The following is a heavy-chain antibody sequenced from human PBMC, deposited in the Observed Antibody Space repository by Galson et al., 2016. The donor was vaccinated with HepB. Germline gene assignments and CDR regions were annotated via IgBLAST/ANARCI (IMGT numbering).Heavy chain of an antibody. Sequence: ETLSLTCTVSGGSIRSYYWSWIWQPPGKGLEWIGYIYYSGSANYNPSLKSRVSISVDTSKSQFSLKLTSVTAADTAVYYCAGDGGYDWFDYWGQGTLVTVSS. V-gene: IGHV4-59*01. D-gene: IGHD5-12*01. CDR2: IYYSGSA. CDR3: AGDGGYDWFDY. CDR1: GGSIRSYY. J-gene: IGHJ4*02.